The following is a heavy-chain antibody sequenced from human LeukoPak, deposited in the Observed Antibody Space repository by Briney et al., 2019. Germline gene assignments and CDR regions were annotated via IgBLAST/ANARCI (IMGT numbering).Heavy chain of an antibody. D-gene: IGHD1-14*01. CDR1: GGTFSSYA. J-gene: IGHJ4*02. CDR2: IIPIFGTA. Sequence: SVKVSCKASGGTFSSYAISWVRQAPGQGLEWMGRIIPIFGTANYAQKFQGRVTITADESTSTAYMELSSLRSEDTAVYYCARTQPGDGYYFDYWGQGTLVTVSS. V-gene: IGHV1-69*13. CDR3: ARTQPGDGYYFDY.